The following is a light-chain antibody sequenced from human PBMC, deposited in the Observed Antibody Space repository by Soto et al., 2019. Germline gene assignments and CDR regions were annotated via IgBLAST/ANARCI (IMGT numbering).Light chain of an antibody. Sequence: QSALTQPPSVSGSPGQSVTISCTGTSSDFDCYNRVSWYQRPPGTGPKLMIYEVSNRPSGVPDRFSGSKSGNTASLTISGLQAEDEAEYYCSLYTTDSTYVFGTGTKVTVL. J-gene: IGLJ1*01. V-gene: IGLV2-18*01. CDR1: SSDFDCYNR. CDR2: EVS. CDR3: SLYTTDSTYV.